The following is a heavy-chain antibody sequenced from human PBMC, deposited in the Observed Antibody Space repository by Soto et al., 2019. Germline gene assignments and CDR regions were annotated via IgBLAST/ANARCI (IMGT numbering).Heavy chain of an antibody. CDR2: ISSSGSTI. V-gene: IGHV3-11*01. J-gene: IGHJ6*02. Sequence: GGSLRLSCAASGFTFSDYYMSWIRQAPGKGLEWVSYISSSGSTIYYADSVKGRFTISRDNAKSSLYLQMNSLRAEDTAVYYCARVSLYYYYGMDVWGQGTTVTVSS. CDR1: GFTFSDYY. CDR3: ARVSLYYYYGMDV.